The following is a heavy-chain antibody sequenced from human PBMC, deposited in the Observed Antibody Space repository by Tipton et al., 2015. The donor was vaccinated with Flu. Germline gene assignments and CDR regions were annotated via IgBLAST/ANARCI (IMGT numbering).Heavy chain of an antibody. CDR3: AKETITGTTGLDY. CDR2: IDGSGGCT. Sequence: SLRLSCAASGFTFSSYAMSWVRQAPGKGLEWVSTIDGSGGCTYHAGSVKGRFTISRDNSKNTLFLQMNSLRAEDTAVYYCAKETITGTTGLDYWGQGTLVTVSS. D-gene: IGHD1-20*01. J-gene: IGHJ4*02. CDR1: GFTFSSYA. V-gene: IGHV3-23*01.